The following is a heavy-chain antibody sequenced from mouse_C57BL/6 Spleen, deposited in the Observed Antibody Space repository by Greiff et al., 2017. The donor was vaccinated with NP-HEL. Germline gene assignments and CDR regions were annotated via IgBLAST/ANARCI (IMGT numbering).Heavy chain of an antibody. J-gene: IGHJ4*01. D-gene: IGHD2-2*01. Sequence: EVHLVESGGGLVKPGGSLKLSCAASGFTFSDYGMHWVRQAPEKGLEWVAYISSGSSTIYYADTVKGRFTISRDNAKNTLFLQMTSLRSEDTAMYYCARTGYYYYAMDYWGQGTSVTVSS. V-gene: IGHV5-17*01. CDR1: GFTFSDYG. CDR3: ARTGYYYYAMDY. CDR2: ISSGSSTI.